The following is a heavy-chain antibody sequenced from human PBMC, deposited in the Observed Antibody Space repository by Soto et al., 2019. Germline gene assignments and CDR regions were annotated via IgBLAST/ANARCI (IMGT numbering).Heavy chain of an antibody. J-gene: IGHJ6*02. CDR3: AQCLLGVNYYYGMDV. Sequence: QVQLVQSGAEVKKPGSSVKVSCKASGGTFSSYAINWVRQAPGQGLEWMGGIIPIFATADYAQKFQGRVTITADESTSTAYMELSSLRSEATAVYYCAQCLLGVNYYYGMDVWGQGPTVTVSS. V-gene: IGHV1-69*12. CDR2: IIPIFATA. CDR1: GGTFSSYA. D-gene: IGHD3-16*01.